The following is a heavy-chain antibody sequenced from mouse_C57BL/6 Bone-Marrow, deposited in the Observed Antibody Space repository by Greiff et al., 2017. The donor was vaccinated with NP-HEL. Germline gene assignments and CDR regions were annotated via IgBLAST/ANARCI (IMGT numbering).Heavy chain of an antibody. Sequence: VQLQQSGAELVRPGASVTLSCKASGYTFTDYEMHWVKQTPVHGLEWIGAIDPETGGTAYNQKFKGKAILTADKSSSTAYMELRSLTSEDSAVYYCTTWGWLLRWFAYWGQGTLVTVSA. CDR1: GYTFTDYE. V-gene: IGHV1-15*01. J-gene: IGHJ3*01. D-gene: IGHD2-3*01. CDR3: TTWGWLLRWFAY. CDR2: IDPETGGT.